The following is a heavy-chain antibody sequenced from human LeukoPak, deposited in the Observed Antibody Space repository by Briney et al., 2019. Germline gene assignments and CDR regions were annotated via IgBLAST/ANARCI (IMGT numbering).Heavy chain of an antibody. V-gene: IGHV4-34*01. CDR1: GASFRDYY. CDR2: IRPSGII. CDR3: ARGSDHSKSGY. Sequence: PSETLSLTCAVYGASFRDYYWSWIRQPPGRGLEWIGEIRPSGIINYNASLKSRVTISEDTSKSQFSLRLSPVTAADTAIYYCARGSDHSKSGYWGQGTLVTVSS. D-gene: IGHD2/OR15-2a*01. J-gene: IGHJ4*02.